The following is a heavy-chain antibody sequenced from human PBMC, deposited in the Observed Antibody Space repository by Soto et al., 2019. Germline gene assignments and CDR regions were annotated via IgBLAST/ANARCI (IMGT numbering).Heavy chain of an antibody. J-gene: IGHJ6*01. D-gene: IGHD5-12*01. CDR2: ISAYNGKT. V-gene: IGHV1-18*01. CDR3: ARGGDVNYYHGMDV. Sequence: ASVKVSCKASGYTFTSYGISWVRQAPGQGLEWMGWISAYNGKTNYAQNVQGRVTMTTDTSTRTAYMDLRSLRSYDTAVYYCARGGDVNYYHGMDVWGQGTTVTVSS. CDR1: GYTFTSYG.